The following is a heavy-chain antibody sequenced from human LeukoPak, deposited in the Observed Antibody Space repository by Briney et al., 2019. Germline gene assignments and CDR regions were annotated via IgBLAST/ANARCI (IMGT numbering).Heavy chain of an antibody. CDR1: GYTFTSYG. V-gene: IGHV1-18*01. CDR2: ISAYNVNT. D-gene: IGHD4-11*01. J-gene: IGHJ4*02. Sequence: ASVKVSCKASGYTFTSYGISWVRQAPGQGLAWMGWISAYNVNTNDAQKLQGRVTMTTDTSTTTAYMELRSLRSDDTAVYYCARVPVSGPGARFDYWGQGTLVTVSS. CDR3: ARVPVSGPGARFDY.